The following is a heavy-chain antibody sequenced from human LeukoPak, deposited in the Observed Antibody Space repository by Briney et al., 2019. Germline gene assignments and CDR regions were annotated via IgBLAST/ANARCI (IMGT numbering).Heavy chain of an antibody. J-gene: IGHJ4*02. V-gene: IGHV1-2*02. CDR3: ARALSPYCSGGSCPGGY. D-gene: IGHD2-15*01. CDR1: GYTFTGYY. CDR2: INPNSGGT. Sequence: ASVKVSCKASGYTFTGYYMHWVRQAPGQGFEWMGWINPNSGGTNYAQKFQGRVTMTRDTSISAAYMELSRLRSDDTAVYYCARALSPYCSGGSCPGGYWGQGTLVTVSS.